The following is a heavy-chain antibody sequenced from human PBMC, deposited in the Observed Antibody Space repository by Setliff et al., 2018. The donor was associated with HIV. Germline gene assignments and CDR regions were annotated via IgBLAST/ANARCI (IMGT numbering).Heavy chain of an antibody. CDR1: GYTFTSYG. CDR2: INTYTGNP. CDR3: ARDFLGDPDWSLDY. D-gene: IGHD3-9*01. V-gene: IGHV7-4-1*02. J-gene: IGHJ4*02. Sequence: ASVKVSCKASGYTFTSYGMGWVRQAPGQGLEWMGWINTYTGNPTYAQDFTGRFVFSLDTSVSTAYLQISSLKAEDIAVYYCARDFLGDPDWSLDYWGQGTLVTVSS.